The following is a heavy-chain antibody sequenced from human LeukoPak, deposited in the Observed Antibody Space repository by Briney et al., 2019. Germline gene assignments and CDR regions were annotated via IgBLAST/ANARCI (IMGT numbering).Heavy chain of an antibody. CDR2: ISYDGSNK. CDR1: GFTFSSYA. Sequence: GGFLRISCAASGFTFSSYAMHWVRQAPGKGLEWVAVISYDGSNKYYADSVKGRFTISRDNSKNTLYLQMNSLKTEDTAVYYCTTDSVGIFVFEVNYYDSSGYSYYDCWGQGTLVTVSS. J-gene: IGHJ4*02. V-gene: IGHV3-30-3*01. D-gene: IGHD3-22*01. CDR3: TTDSVGIFVFEVNYYDSSGYSYYDC.